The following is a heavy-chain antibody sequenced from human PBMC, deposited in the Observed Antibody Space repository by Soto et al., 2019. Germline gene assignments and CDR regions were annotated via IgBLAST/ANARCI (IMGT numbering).Heavy chain of an antibody. Sequence: GGSLRLSCAASGFTFSSYAMSWVRQAPGKGLEWVSAISGSGGSTYYADSVKGRFTISRDNSKNTLYLQMNSLRAEDTAVYYCAKGVVGGYDSNYFDYWGQGTLVTVSS. D-gene: IGHD5-12*01. CDR3: AKGVVGGYDSNYFDY. CDR2: ISGSGGST. J-gene: IGHJ4*02. V-gene: IGHV3-23*01. CDR1: GFTFSSYA.